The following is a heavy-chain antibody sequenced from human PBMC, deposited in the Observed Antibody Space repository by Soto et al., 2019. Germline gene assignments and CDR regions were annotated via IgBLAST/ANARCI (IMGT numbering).Heavy chain of an antibody. D-gene: IGHD3-9*01. CDR1: GGSINSNSYF. Sequence: SETLSLTCIVSGGSINSNSYFWAWIRQPPGGGLAWIASISHNGGTHYNPSLRSRITISIDTSKSHFSLTLNSVTAADTAVYYCARAKNSYYDILTGYHPPDYWGQGTLVTVSS. CDR2: ISHNGGT. CDR3: ARAKNSYYDILTGYHPPDY. V-gene: IGHV4-39*02. J-gene: IGHJ4*02.